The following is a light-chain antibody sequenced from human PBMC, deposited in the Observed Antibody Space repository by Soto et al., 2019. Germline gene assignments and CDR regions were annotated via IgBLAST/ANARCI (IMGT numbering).Light chain of an antibody. V-gene: IGKV1-33*01. J-gene: IGKJ4*01. CDR2: GAS. Sequence: IQMTQSPSSLSASVGDRVTITCQASQDISNYLNWYQQKPGKAPKLLIYGASNLETGVPSRFSGSGSETDFTFTISSLQPEDIATYYCQHYNNLPLTFGGGTKVEIK. CDR1: QDISNY. CDR3: QHYNNLPLT.